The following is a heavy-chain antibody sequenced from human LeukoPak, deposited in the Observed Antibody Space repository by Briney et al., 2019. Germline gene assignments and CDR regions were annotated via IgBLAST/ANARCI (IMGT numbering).Heavy chain of an antibody. CDR1: GFIFSTYC. CDR2: IKQDGSEK. D-gene: IGHD3-10*01. CDR3: AILRDY. J-gene: IGHJ4*02. V-gene: IGHV3-7*05. Sequence: GGTLRLSCAVSGFIFSTYCVNWVRHAPGKGLEWVAKIKQDGSEKYYVDSVKGRFTISRDNANNSIYLQMNSLRADDAAVYYCAILRDYWGQGILVTVSS.